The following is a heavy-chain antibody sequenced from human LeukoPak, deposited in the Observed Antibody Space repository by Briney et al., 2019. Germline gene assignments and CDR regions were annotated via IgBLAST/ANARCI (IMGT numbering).Heavy chain of an antibody. CDR3: AADRYYYDSSGHPYYFDY. D-gene: IGHD3-22*01. J-gene: IGHJ4*02. CDR2: IVVGTGNT. Sequence: ASVKVSCKASGFTFTSSAVQWVRQAHGQRPEWIGWIVVGTGNTNYAQKFQERVTITRDMSTSTAYMELSSLRSEDTAVYYCAADRYYYDSSGHPYYFDYWGQGTLVTVSS. CDR1: GFTFTSSA. V-gene: IGHV1-58*01.